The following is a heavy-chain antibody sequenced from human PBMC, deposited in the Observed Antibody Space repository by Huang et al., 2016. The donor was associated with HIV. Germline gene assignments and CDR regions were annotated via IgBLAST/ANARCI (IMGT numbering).Heavy chain of an antibody. D-gene: IGHD3-22*01. CDR2: INHSGST. CDR3: ARGPDYYDSSGREAFDI. CDR1: GGSFSGYY. Sequence: QVQLQQWGAGLLKPSETLSLTCAVYGGSFSGYYWSWIRQPPGKGLEWMGEINHSGSTNYNPSLKSRVTISVDTSKTQFSLKLNSGTAADTAVYYCARGPDYYDSSGREAFDIWGQGTMVTVSS. J-gene: IGHJ3*02. V-gene: IGHV4-34*01.